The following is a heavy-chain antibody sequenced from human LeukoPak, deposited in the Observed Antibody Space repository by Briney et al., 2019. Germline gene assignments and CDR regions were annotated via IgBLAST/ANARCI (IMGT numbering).Heavy chain of an antibody. J-gene: IGHJ5*02. D-gene: IGHD2-2*01. CDR2: IYYSGST. Sequence: SETLSLTCTVSGGSISSSSYYWGWIRQPPGKGLEWIGSIYYSGSTYYNPSLKSRVTISVDTSKNQFSLKLSSVTAADTAVYYCAGSALGYCSSTSCYLWFDPWGQGTLVTVSS. CDR3: AGSALGYCSSTSCYLWFDP. CDR1: GGSISSSSYY. V-gene: IGHV4-39*07.